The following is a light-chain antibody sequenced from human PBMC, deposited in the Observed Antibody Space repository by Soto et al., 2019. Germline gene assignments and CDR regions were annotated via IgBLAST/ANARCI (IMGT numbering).Light chain of an antibody. CDR1: SSDVGGYNY. Sequence: QSVLTQPASVSGSPGQSITISCTGTSSDVGGYNYVSWYQQHPGKAPKLMIYDVSNRPSGVSNRFSGSKSGNTASLTISGLQADDDADYYCSSYTYTSTPYVFLPGTKLTVL. J-gene: IGLJ1*01. CDR3: SSYTYTSTPYV. V-gene: IGLV2-14*01. CDR2: DVS.